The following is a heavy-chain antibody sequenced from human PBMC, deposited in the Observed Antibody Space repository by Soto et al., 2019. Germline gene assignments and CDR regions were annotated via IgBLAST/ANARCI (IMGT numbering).Heavy chain of an antibody. CDR1: GGSISSGGYY. CDR2: IYYSGST. D-gene: IGHD3-22*01. Sequence: SETLSLTCTVSGGSISSGGYYWSWIRQHPGKGLEWIGYIYYSGSTYYNPSLKSRVTISVDTSKNQFSLKLSSVTAADTAVYYCARDDDSSGYYPYYWGQGTLVTVSS. V-gene: IGHV4-31*03. J-gene: IGHJ4*02. CDR3: ARDDDSSGYYPYY.